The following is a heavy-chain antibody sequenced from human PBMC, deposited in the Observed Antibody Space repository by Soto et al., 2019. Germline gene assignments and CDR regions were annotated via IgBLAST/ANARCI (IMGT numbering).Heavy chain of an antibody. Sequence: SETLSLTCTVSGGSISSGDYYWSWIRQPPGKGLEWIGYIYYSGSTYYNPSLKSRVTISVDTSKNQFSLKLSSVTAADTAVYYCARVSVNYYDSSGYYEYFDYWGQGTLVTVSS. CDR1: GGSISSGDYY. CDR2: IYYSGST. CDR3: ARVSVNYYDSSGYYEYFDY. D-gene: IGHD3-22*01. J-gene: IGHJ4*02. V-gene: IGHV4-30-4*01.